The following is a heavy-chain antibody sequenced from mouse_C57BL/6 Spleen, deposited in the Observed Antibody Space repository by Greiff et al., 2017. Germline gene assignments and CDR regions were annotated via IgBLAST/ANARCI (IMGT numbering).Heavy chain of an antibody. CDR1: GFPFGSYA. CDR2: LSSGGDYI. D-gene: IGHD1-1*01. CDR3: TRDRYYYGSSWYFDV. V-gene: IGHV5-9-1*02. Sequence: EVQGVESGEGLVKPGGSLKLSCAASGFPFGSYAISWVRRPPEKGLEWVPYLSSGGDYIYYADTVKGRFTISRDNARNTLYLQMSSLKSEDTAMYYCTRDRYYYGSSWYFDVWGTGTTVTVSS. J-gene: IGHJ1*03.